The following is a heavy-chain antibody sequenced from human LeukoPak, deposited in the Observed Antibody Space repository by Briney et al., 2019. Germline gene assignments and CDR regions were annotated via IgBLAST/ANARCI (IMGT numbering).Heavy chain of an antibody. CDR1: GFTFSSYG. D-gene: IGHD3-10*01. Sequence: PGGSLRLSCAASGFTFSSYGMSWVRQAPGKGLEWVSAISGSGGSTYYADSVKGRFTISRDNSKNTLYLQMNSLRAEDTAVYYCAKDNHYYGSGSYPFYYYGMDVWGQGTTVTVSS. J-gene: IGHJ6*02. CDR2: ISGSGGST. V-gene: IGHV3-23*01. CDR3: AKDNHYYGSGSYPFYYYGMDV.